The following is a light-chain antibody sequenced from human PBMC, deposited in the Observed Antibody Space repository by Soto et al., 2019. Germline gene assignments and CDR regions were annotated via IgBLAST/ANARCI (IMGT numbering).Light chain of an antibody. CDR2: GNS. CDR1: SSNIGAGYD. Sequence: QSVLTQPPSVSGAPGQRVTISCTVSSSNIGAGYDVHWYQQLPGTAPKLLIYGNSNRPSGVPDRFSGSKSGTSASLAITGLQAEDEADYYCQSYDSSLSGVVFGGGNKVTVL. CDR3: QSYDSSLSGVV. V-gene: IGLV1-40*01. J-gene: IGLJ2*01.